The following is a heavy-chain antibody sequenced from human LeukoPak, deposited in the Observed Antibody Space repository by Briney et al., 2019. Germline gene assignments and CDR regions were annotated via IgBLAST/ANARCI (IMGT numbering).Heavy chain of an antibody. J-gene: IGHJ6*04. CDR1: GFTFSSFT. Sequence: PGGSLRLSCAASGFTFSSFTMSWVRQAPGKGLEWVSYISSSGSTIYYADSVKGRFTISRDNAKNSLYLQMNSLRAEDTAVYYCAELGITMIGGVWGKGTTVTISS. D-gene: IGHD3-10*02. CDR3: AELGITMIGGV. V-gene: IGHV3-48*04. CDR2: ISSSGSTI.